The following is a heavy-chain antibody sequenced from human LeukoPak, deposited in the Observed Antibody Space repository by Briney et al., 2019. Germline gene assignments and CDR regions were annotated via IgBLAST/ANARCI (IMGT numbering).Heavy chain of an antibody. J-gene: IGHJ4*02. CDR3: ARDRKVGATRKLDY. CDR2: INHSGST. Sequence: SETLSLTCAVYGGSFSGYYWSWIRQPPAKGLECIGEINHSGSTNYNPSLKSRVTISVDTSKNQFSLKLSSVTAADTAVYYCARDRKVGATRKLDYWGQGTLVTVSS. CDR1: GGSFSGYY. D-gene: IGHD1-26*01. V-gene: IGHV4-34*01.